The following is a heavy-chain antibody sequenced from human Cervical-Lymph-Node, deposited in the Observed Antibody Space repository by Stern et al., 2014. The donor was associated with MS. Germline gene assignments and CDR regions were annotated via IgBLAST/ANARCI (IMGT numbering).Heavy chain of an antibody. CDR1: GDTLSNFA. V-gene: IGHV1-69*01. J-gene: IGHJ6*02. Sequence: VQLVQSGAEIKKPGSSVTVSCKTSGDTLSNFAISWVRQAPGQGLEWMGGIIPIFGTAHYAHNFQGRVTITADQSTGTAYMDLSSLRSEDTAVYYCARDNDDNGMDVWGQGTTITVSS. CDR2: IIPIFGTA. CDR3: ARDNDDNGMDV. D-gene: IGHD1-1*01.